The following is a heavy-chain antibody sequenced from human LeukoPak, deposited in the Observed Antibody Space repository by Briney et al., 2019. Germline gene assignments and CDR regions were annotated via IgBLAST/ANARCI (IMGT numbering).Heavy chain of an antibody. D-gene: IGHD6-19*01. CDR3: ARDAKLSSSGWSFYYFDY. CDR1: GDSVSSNSAA. J-gene: IGHJ4*02. Sequence: SQTLSLTCAISGDSVSSNSAAWNWIRQSPSRGLEWLGRTYYRSKWYNDYAVSVKSRITINPDTSKNQFSLQLNSVTLEDTAVYYCARDAKLSSSGWSFYYFDYWGQGTLVTVSS. V-gene: IGHV6-1*01. CDR2: TYYRSKWYN.